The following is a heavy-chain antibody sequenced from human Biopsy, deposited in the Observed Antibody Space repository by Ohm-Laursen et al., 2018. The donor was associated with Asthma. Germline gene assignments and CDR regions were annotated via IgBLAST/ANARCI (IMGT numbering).Heavy chain of an antibody. CDR1: GGSVSSGSYY. D-gene: IGHD2-15*01. CDR3: ARVPTTLRYFDL. J-gene: IGHJ2*01. Sequence: GTLSLICTVSGGSVSSGSYYWSWIRQPPGKGLAWVRYISYSGSTDYNPSLKSRLTISMDTSKNQFSLKLSSVTAADTAVYYCARVPTTLRYFDLWGRGTLVTVSS. CDR2: ISYSGST. V-gene: IGHV4-61*01.